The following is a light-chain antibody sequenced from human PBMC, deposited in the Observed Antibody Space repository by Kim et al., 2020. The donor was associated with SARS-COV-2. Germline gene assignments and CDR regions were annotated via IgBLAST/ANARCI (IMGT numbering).Light chain of an antibody. V-gene: IGKV1-39*01. CDR3: QQTYSTPYT. CDR2: GAS. J-gene: IGKJ2*01. Sequence: DIQMTQSPSSLSASVGDRVTITCRASQRISSYLNWYQQKSGKVPKVLIYGASSLQSGVPSRFSGSGSGTDFTLIITSLHPEDFATYYCQQTYSTPYTFGQGTKLEI. CDR1: QRISSY.